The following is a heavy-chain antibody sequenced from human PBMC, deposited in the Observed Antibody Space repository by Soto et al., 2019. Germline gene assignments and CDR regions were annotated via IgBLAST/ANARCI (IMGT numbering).Heavy chain of an antibody. V-gene: IGHV4-34*01. J-gene: IGHJ4*02. CDR3: ARGIDCSSISCPQYYFDY. Sequence: QVQLQQWGAGLLKPSETLSLTCAVYGGSFSGYYWSWIRQPPGKGLEWIGEINHSGSTNYNPSLKSRVTISVDTSKNQFSLKLSSVPAADTAVYYCARGIDCSSISCPQYYFDYWGQGTLVTVSS. CDR2: INHSGST. CDR1: GGSFSGYY. D-gene: IGHD2-2*01.